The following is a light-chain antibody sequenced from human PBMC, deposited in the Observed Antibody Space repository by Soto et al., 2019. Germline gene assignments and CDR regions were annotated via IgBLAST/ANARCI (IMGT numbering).Light chain of an antibody. CDR3: QQYNSYPWT. V-gene: IGKV1-5*03. Sequence: IQMTQSPSTLSASVGDRVTFTCRASQTISTWLAWYQQKPGEAPKLLIYKASTLEVGVPSRFGASGSGTESTLSINALQPADFATDECQQYNSYPWTFGQGTKV. CDR1: QTISTW. CDR2: KAS. J-gene: IGKJ1*01.